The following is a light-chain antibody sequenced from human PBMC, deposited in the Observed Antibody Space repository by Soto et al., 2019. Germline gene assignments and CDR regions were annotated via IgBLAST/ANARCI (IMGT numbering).Light chain of an antibody. V-gene: IGLV2-14*01. Sequence: QSALTQPASVSGSHGQSITISCTGTSSDVGGYNYVSWYQQHPGKAPKLMIYEVSNRPSGVSNRFSGSKSGNTASLTISGLQAEDEADYYCSSYTSSSTLVFGTGTKVTFL. J-gene: IGLJ1*01. CDR1: SSDVGGYNY. CDR3: SSYTSSSTLV. CDR2: EVS.